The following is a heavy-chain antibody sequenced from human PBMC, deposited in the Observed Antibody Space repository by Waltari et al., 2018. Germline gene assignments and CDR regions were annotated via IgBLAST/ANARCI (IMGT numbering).Heavy chain of an antibody. CDR2: MYYSGRP. D-gene: IGHD3-22*01. J-gene: IGHJ4*02. Sequence: QLQLQESGPGLVKPSETLSLTCTVSGGSIISATYYWGWIRQPPGKGLEWIGSMYYSGRPSYKPSRKSRVNVSVDTSKNQFSLKLNSVTAADTAVYYCAREYYYDTRWIDYWGQGTQVTVSS. CDR3: AREYYYDTRWIDY. V-gene: IGHV4-39*07. CDR1: GGSIISATYY.